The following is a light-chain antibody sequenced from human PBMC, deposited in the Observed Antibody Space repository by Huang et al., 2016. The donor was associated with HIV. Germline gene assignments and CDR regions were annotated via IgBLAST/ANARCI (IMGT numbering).Light chain of an antibody. Sequence: EIVMTQSPATLSVSPGERTTLSCRASQSVSSNLDWYQQKPGQAPRLLIYAASPRATGIPARFSGSGSGTEFTLTISSLQSEDFAVYYCQQYNNWPRTFGQGTKVEIK. CDR1: QSVSSN. CDR2: AAS. J-gene: IGKJ1*01. V-gene: IGKV3-15*01. CDR3: QQYNNWPRT.